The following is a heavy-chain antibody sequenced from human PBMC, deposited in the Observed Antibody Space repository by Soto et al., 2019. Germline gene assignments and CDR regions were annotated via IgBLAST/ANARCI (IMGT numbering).Heavy chain of an antibody. V-gene: IGHV3-30-3*01. CDR2: ISYDGSNK. CDR3: AIVDTAMVSYYYYGMDV. J-gene: IGHJ6*02. D-gene: IGHD5-18*01. CDR1: GFTFSSYA. Sequence: GRSLRLSCAASGFTFSSYAMHWVRQAPGKGLEWVAVISYDGSNKYYADSVKGRFTISRDNSKNTLYLQMNSLRAEDTAVYYCAIVDTAMVSYYYYGMDVWGQGTTVTVSS.